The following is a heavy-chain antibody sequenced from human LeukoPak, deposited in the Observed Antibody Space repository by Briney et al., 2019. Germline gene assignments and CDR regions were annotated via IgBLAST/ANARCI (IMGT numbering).Heavy chain of an antibody. CDR2: ISYDGSNK. V-gene: IGHV3-30-3*01. CDR3: ARVRGGWFDP. J-gene: IGHJ5*02. Sequence: GGSLRLSCAASGFTFSSYAMHWVCQAPGKGLEWVAVISYDGSNKYYADSVKGRFTISRDNSKNTLYLQMNSLRAEDTAVYYCARVRGGWFDPWGQGTLVTVSS. CDR1: GFTFSSYA. D-gene: IGHD3-16*01.